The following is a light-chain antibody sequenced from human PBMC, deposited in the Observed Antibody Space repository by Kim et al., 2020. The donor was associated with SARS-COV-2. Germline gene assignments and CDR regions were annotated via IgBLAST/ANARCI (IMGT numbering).Light chain of an antibody. CDR2: WAS. CDR1: QSVLYRSTNKYY. V-gene: IGKV4-1*01. CDR3: QQYYSSPLT. Sequence: DIVMTQSPDSLAVSLGERAAINFKSSQSVLYRSTNKYYLAWYQQKPGQPPKLLIYWASTREFGVPDRFSGSGSGTDFTLTISSLQAEDVAVYYCQQYYSSPLTFGGGTKVDIK. J-gene: IGKJ4*01.